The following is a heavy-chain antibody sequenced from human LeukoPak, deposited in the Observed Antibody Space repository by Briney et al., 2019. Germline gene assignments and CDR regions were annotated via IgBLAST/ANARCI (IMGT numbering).Heavy chain of an antibody. V-gene: IGHV1-2*06. J-gene: IGHJ4*02. D-gene: IGHD3-16*02. Sequence: GASVKVSCKASGYTFTGYYMHWVRQAPGQGLEWMGRINPNSGGTNYAQKFQGRVTMTRDTSISTAYMELSRLRSDDTAVYYCARAEEYYDYVWGSYRSGFDYWGQGTLVTVSS. CDR1: GYTFTGYY. CDR3: ARAEEYYDYVWGSYRSGFDY. CDR2: INPNSGGT.